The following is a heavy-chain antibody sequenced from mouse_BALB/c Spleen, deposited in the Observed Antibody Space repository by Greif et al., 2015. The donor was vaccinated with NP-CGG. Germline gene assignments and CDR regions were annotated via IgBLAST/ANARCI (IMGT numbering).Heavy chain of an antibody. Sequence: QVQLQQSAAELARPGASVKMSCKASGYTFTSYTMHWVKQRPGQGLEWIGYINPSSGYTEYDQKFKDKTTLTADKSSSTAYMQLSSLTSEDSAVYYCARGTGTFAYWGQGTLVTVSA. V-gene: IGHV1-4*02. CDR3: ARGTGTFAY. J-gene: IGHJ3*01. D-gene: IGHD4-1*01. CDR1: GYTFTSYT. CDR2: INPSSGYT.